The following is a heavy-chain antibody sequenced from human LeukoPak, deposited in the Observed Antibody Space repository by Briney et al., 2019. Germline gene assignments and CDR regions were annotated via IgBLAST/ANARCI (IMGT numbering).Heavy chain of an antibody. CDR3: AKDRVPFNYDSSDYVFDY. Sequence: PGGSLRLSCAASGFTFSSYAMSWVRQAPGKGLEWVSAISGSGGSTYYADSVKGRFTISRDNSKNTLYLQMNSLRAEDTAVYYCAKDRVPFNYDSSDYVFDYWGQGTLVTVSS. J-gene: IGHJ4*02. CDR1: GFTFSSYA. D-gene: IGHD3-22*01. CDR2: ISGSGGST. V-gene: IGHV3-23*01.